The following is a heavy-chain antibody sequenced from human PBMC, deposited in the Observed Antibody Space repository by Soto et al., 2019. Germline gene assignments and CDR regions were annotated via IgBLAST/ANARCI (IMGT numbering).Heavy chain of an antibody. CDR1: GFTFSSYS. Sequence: GGSLRLSCAASGFTFSSYSMNWVRQAPGKGLEWVSYISSSSSTIYYADSVKGRFTISRDNAKNSLYLQMNSLRDEDTAVYYCAKFLIREPLHYYDSSGSHADAFDIWGQGTMVTVSS. CDR2: ISSSSSTI. J-gene: IGHJ3*02. CDR3: AKFLIREPLHYYDSSGSHADAFDI. D-gene: IGHD3-22*01. V-gene: IGHV3-48*02.